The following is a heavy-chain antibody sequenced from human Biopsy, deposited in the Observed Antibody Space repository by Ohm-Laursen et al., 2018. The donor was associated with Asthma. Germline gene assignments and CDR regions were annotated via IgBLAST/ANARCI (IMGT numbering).Heavy chain of an antibody. CDR3: ARSYDTDSYPVLVLDY. J-gene: IGHJ4*02. CDR2: ILTKFDIT. D-gene: IGHD3-22*01. CDR1: GGSFSNFA. Sequence: SSVKVSCKASGGSFSNFAFSWVRQAPGHGLEWMGTILTKFDITSYAEKFQGRVTITADKSTSTTYMELSRLRSEDTAVYYCARSYDTDSYPVLVLDYWGQGTLDTVSS. V-gene: IGHV1-69*04.